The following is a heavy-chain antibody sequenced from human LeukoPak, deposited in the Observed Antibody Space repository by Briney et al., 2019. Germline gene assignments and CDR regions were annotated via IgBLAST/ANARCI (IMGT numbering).Heavy chain of an antibody. CDR3: ASGSPPYYYYYMDV. J-gene: IGHJ6*03. CDR1: GFTFSSYS. CDR2: LCSSSSHI. V-gene: IGHV3-21*01. Sequence: GGSLRLSCAASGFTFSSYSMNWVRQAPGKGLEWVSSLCSSSSHIYYADSLKGRFTISRDNANNSLYLQMNSLRAEDTAVYYCASGSPPYYYYYMDVWGKGTTVTISS. D-gene: IGHD3-10*01.